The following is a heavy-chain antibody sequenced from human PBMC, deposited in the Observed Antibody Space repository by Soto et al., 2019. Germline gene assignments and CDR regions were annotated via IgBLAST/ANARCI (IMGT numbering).Heavy chain of an antibody. J-gene: IGHJ5*02. D-gene: IGHD1-26*01. CDR2: IIPIFGTA. V-gene: IGHV1-69*01. CDR1: GGTFTTYA. Sequence: QVQLVQSGAEVKKPGSSVKVSCKASGGTFTTYAITWVRQAPGQGLEWMGGIIPIFGTANYAQKFQGRVTITADESTSTASMHLSSLRSDDTAVYYCAREVGDTLNWFDPWGQGTLVTVSS. CDR3: AREVGDTLNWFDP.